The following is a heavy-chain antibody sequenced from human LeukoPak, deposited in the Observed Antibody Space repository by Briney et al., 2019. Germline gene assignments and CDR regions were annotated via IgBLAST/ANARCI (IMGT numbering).Heavy chain of an antibody. Sequence: GRSLRLSCAASGFTFDDYAMHWVRQAPGKGLEWVSGISWNSGSIGYADSVKGRFTISRDNAKNSLYLQMNGLRAEDTALYYCAKESPRKGSGWSVFDYWGQGTLVTVSS. CDR1: GFTFDDYA. CDR2: ISWNSGSI. D-gene: IGHD6-19*01. V-gene: IGHV3-9*01. CDR3: AKESPRKGSGWSVFDY. J-gene: IGHJ4*02.